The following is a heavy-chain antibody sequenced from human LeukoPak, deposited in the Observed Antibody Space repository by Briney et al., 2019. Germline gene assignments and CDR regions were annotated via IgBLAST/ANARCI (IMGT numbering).Heavy chain of an antibody. CDR2: TYYRSNWFN. Sequence: LSQTLSLTCAISGDSVSSNSAAWHWIRQSPSRGLEWLGRTYYRSNWFNDFALSVKSRITINPDTSKNQFSLQLNSVTPDDTAVYYCAKKYGDSNWFDPWGQGTLVTVSS. CDR3: AKKYGDSNWFDP. CDR1: GDSVSSNSAA. J-gene: IGHJ5*02. D-gene: IGHD4-17*01. V-gene: IGHV6-1*01.